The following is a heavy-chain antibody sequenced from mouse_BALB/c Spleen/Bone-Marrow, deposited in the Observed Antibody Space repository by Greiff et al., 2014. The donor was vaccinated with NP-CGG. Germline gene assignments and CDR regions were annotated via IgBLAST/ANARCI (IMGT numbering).Heavy chain of an antibody. CDR3: TVPFGPGFDY. V-gene: IGHV6-6*02. J-gene: IGHJ2*01. CDR2: IRLKSNNYAT. Sequence: EVQREESGGGLAKPGGSMKLSCVASGFTFSNYWMNWVRQSPEKGLEWVGEIRLKSNNYATHYAESVKGRFTISRDDSKSSVYLQMNNLRAEDTGIYYCTVPFGPGFDYWGQGTTLTVSS. CDR1: GFTFSNYW.